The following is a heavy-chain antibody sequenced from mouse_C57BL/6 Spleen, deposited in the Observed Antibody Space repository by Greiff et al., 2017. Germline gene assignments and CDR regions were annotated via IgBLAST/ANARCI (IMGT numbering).Heavy chain of an antibody. CDR3: ARIVREGAWFAY. D-gene: IGHD3-3*01. CDR2: IWWDGDK. Sequence: QVTLKESGPGILQPSQTLSLTCSFSGFSLSTFGMGVGWIRQPSGKGLEWLAHIWWDGDKYYNPALKSRLKISKDTSKNQGFLKIANVDTADTATYYCARIVREGAWFAYWGQGTLVTVSA. CDR1: GFSLSTFGMG. J-gene: IGHJ3*01. V-gene: IGHV8-8*01.